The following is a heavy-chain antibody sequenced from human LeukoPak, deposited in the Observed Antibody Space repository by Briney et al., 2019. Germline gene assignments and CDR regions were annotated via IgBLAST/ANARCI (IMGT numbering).Heavy chain of an antibody. Sequence: GGSLRLSCAASGFTFSSYAMSWVRQALGKGLEWVSVISGSGGSTHYADTVKGRFTISRDNSKNTLYLQMNSLRAEDTAVYYCAKGVDSGGTCYSSMDYWGQGTLVTVSP. CDR2: ISGSGGST. V-gene: IGHV3-23*01. CDR1: GFTFSSYA. D-gene: IGHD2-15*01. J-gene: IGHJ4*02. CDR3: AKGVDSGGTCYSSMDY.